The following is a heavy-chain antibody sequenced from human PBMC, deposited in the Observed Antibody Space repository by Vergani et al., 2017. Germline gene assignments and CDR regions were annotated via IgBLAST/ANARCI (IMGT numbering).Heavy chain of an antibody. Sequence: QVQLQESGPGLVKPSETLSLTCAVYGGSISSSSYYWGWIRQPPGKGLEWIGSIYYSGSTYYNPSLKSRVTISVDTSKNQFSLKLSSVTAADTAVYYCARGLRNYSYYMDVWGKGTTVTVSS. V-gene: IGHV4-39*01. D-gene: IGHD2-21*02. CDR2: IYYSGST. CDR1: GGSISSSSYY. CDR3: ARGLRNYSYYMDV. J-gene: IGHJ6*03.